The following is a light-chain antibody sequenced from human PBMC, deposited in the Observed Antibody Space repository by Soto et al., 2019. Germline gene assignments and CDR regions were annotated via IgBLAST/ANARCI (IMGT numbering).Light chain of an antibody. CDR1: QDINNY. V-gene: IGKV1-33*01. CDR2: AAS. Sequence: DIQMTQSPSSLSASEGDRVTITCQATQDINNYLNWYHQKPGKAPKLLIYAASNLDTGVPSRFRGSGSGKDFTFTISSLKPAESGTYYGQQYDNLPPTVGQGTKLQIK. J-gene: IGKJ2*01. CDR3: QQYDNLPPT.